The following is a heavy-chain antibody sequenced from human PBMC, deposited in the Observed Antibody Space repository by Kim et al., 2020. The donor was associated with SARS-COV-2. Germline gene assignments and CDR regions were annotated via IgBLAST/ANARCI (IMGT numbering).Heavy chain of an antibody. J-gene: IGHJ5*02. CDR2: ISYDGSNK. D-gene: IGHD6-6*01. Sequence: GGSLRLSCAASGFTFSSYAMHWVRQAPGKGLEWVAVISYDGSNKYYADSVKGRFTISRDNSKNTLYLQMNSLRAEDTAVYYCARDGRVAGSSGIPNWFDPWGQGTLVTVSS. V-gene: IGHV3-30*04. CDR3: ARDGRVAGSSGIPNWFDP. CDR1: GFTFSSYA.